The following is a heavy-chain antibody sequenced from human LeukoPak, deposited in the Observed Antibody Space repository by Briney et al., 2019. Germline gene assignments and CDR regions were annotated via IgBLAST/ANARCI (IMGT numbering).Heavy chain of an antibody. CDR2: INHSGST. Sequence: SETLSLTCAVYGGTFSGYYWSWIRQPPGKGLEWIGEINHSGSTNYNPSLKSRVTISVDKSKNQFSLTLTSVTAADTAVYYCARLDTAMVTAYYFDYWGQGTLVTVSS. D-gene: IGHD5-18*01. J-gene: IGHJ4*02. V-gene: IGHV4-34*01. CDR1: GGTFSGYY. CDR3: ARLDTAMVTAYYFDY.